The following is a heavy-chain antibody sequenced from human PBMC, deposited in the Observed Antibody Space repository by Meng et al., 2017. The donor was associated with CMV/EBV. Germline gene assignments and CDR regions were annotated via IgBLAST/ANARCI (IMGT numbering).Heavy chain of an antibody. CDR3: ARSYYDSSGYYAY. V-gene: IGHV1-69*02. CDR1: GGTFSSYT. CDR2: IIPILGIA. D-gene: IGHD3-22*01. J-gene: IGHJ4*02. Sequence: SVKVSCKASGGTFSSYTISWVRQAPGQGLEWMGRIIPILGIANSAQKFQGRVTITADKSTSTAYMELSSLRSEDTAVYYCARSYYDSSGYYAYWGQGTLVTVSS.